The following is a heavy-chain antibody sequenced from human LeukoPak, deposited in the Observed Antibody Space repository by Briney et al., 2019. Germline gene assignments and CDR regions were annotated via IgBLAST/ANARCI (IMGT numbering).Heavy chain of an antibody. CDR2: ISAYNGNT. CDR1: GYTFTGYY. Sequence: ASVKVSCKASGYTFTGYYMHWVRQAPGQGLEWMGWISAYNGNTNYAQKLQGRVTMTTDTSTSTAYMELRSLRSDDTAVYYCARYCSGGSCYNGADYWGQGILVTVSS. CDR3: ARYCSGGSCYNGADY. V-gene: IGHV1-18*04. J-gene: IGHJ4*02. D-gene: IGHD2-15*01.